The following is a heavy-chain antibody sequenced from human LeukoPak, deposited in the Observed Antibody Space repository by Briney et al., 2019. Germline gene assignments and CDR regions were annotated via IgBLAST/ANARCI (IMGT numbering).Heavy chain of an antibody. D-gene: IGHD3-3*01. CDR2: IYYSGST. Sequence: NPSETLSLTCTVSGGSISSYYWSWIRQPPGKGLEWIGYIYYSGSTNYNPSLKSRVTISVDTSKNQFSLKLSSVTAADTAVYYCASANYDFWSGYYTGPFDYWAREPWSPSPQ. CDR3: ASANYDFWSGYYTGPFDY. J-gene: IGHJ4*02. CDR1: GGSISSYY. V-gene: IGHV4-59*01.